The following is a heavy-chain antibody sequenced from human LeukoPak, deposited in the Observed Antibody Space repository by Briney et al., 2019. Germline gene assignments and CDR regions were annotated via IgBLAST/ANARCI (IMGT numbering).Heavy chain of an antibody. CDR3: VRNGTGDSSGWHL. V-gene: IGHV4-4*07. CDR1: GGSISTFY. J-gene: IGHJ4*02. Sequence: SETLSLTCTVSGGSISTFYWGWIRQPAGKGLEWIGRMHTRGSTDYNPSLKSRVSMSVDTSKNQFFLRLRSVTAADTAVYYCVRNGTGDSSGWHLWGQGTLVTVSS. D-gene: IGHD6-19*01. CDR2: MHTRGST.